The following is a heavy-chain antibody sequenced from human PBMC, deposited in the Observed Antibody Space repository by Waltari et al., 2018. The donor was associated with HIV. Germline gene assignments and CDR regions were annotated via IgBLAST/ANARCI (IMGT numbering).Heavy chain of an antibody. CDR1: GYTLTSYD. D-gene: IGHD3-3*02. V-gene: IGHV1-8*01. J-gene: IGHJ5*02. CDR2: MNPNSGNT. CDR3: ARDNSIPNWFDP. Sequence: QVQLVQSGAEVKKPGASVKVSCKASGYTLTSYDSNWERQATGQGLEWMGWMNPNSGNTGYAQKFQGRVTMTRNTSISTAYMELSSLRSEDTAVYYCARDNSIPNWFDPWGQGTLVTVSS.